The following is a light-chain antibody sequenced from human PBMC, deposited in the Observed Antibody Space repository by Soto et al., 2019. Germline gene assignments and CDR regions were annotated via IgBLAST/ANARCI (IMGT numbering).Light chain of an antibody. CDR3: QQYFSSPWA. Sequence: EIVLTQSPGTLSLSPGESATLSCLASQSVSSNYLAWYQQKPGQAPRLLIYGASSRLTGIPDRFSGSGSGTDFTLTISGLEPEDFAVYYCQQYFSSPWAFGQGTKVDIK. J-gene: IGKJ1*01. CDR2: GAS. CDR1: QSVSSNY. V-gene: IGKV3-20*01.